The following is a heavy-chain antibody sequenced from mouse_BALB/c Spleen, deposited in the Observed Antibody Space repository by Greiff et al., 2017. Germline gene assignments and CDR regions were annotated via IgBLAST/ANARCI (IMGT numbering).Heavy chain of an antibody. V-gene: IGHV10-1*02. CDR2: IRSKSNNYAT. D-gene: IGHD2-4*01. Sequence: EVKLVESGGGLVQPKGSLKLSCAASGFTFNTYAMNWVRQAPGKGLEWVARIRSKSNNYATYYADSVKDRFTISRDDSQSMLYLQMNNLKTEDTAMYYCVTAMITPYAMDYWGQGTSVTVSS. CDR3: VTAMITPYAMDY. CDR1: GFTFNTYA. J-gene: IGHJ4*01.